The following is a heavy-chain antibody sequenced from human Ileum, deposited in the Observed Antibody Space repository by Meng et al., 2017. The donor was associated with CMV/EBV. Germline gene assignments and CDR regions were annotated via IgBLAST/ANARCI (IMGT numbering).Heavy chain of an antibody. CDR1: GFTFSSYG. J-gene: IGHJ4*02. Sequence: GGSLRLSCAASGFTFSSYGMHWVRQAPGKGLEWVAFIRYDRSNKYYADSVKGRFTISRDNSKNTLYLQMNSLRAEDTAVYYCAKDQGVITEYYFDYWGQGTLVTVSS. D-gene: IGHD3-22*01. V-gene: IGHV3-30*02. CDR2: IRYDRSNK. CDR3: AKDQGVITEYYFDY.